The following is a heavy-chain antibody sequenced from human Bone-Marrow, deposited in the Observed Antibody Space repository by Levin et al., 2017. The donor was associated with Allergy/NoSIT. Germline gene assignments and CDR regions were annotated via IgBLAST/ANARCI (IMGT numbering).Heavy chain of an antibody. CDR3: EGVPALGYFHGTDY. Sequence: SETLSLTCSVSGGSFSDYHWTWIRQAPGKGLEYIGYIHYSGSTNYNPSLKSRVTMSIDNSKRQFSLRLSSVTAADTAMYYCEGVPALGYFHGTDYWGQGILVTVSS. D-gene: IGHD3-9*01. V-gene: IGHV4-59*01. J-gene: IGHJ4*02. CDR2: IHYSGST. CDR1: GGSFSDYH.